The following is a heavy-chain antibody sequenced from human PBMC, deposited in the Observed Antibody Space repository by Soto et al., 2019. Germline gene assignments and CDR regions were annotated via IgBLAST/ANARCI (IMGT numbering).Heavy chain of an antibody. V-gene: IGHV1-3*01. Sequence: QVQLEQSGAEVKKPGASVKVSCKASGYTFTSYAMHWVRQAPGQRLEWMGWINAGNGNTKYSQKFQGRVTITRDTSASTAYMELSSLRSEDTAVYYCARDAYSSSWPIPLDYWGQGTLVTVSS. CDR1: GYTFTSYA. CDR3: ARDAYSSSWPIPLDY. D-gene: IGHD6-13*01. CDR2: INAGNGNT. J-gene: IGHJ4*02.